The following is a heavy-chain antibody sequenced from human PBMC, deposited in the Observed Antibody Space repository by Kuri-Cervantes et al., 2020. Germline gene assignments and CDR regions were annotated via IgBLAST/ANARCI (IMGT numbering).Heavy chain of an antibody. V-gene: IGHV4-39*01. J-gene: IGHJ4*02. CDR2: LYYSGST. CDR3: ARLVVPAAPFDY. D-gene: IGHD2-2*01. Sequence: TFSSYAMSWVRQPPGKGLEWIGSLYYSGSTYYNPSLKSRVTISVDTSKNQFSLKLSSVTAADPAVYYCARLVVPAAPFDYWGQGTLVTVSS. CDR1: TFSSYA.